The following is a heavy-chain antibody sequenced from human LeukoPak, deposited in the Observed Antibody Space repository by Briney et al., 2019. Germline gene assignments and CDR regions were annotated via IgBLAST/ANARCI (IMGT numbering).Heavy chain of an antibody. D-gene: IGHD3-10*01. CDR1: GGTFSSYA. V-gene: IGHV1-69*05. Sequence: SVKVSCKASGGTFSSYAISWVRQAPGQGLEWMGGIIPIFGTANYAQKFQGRVTITTDESTSTAYMELSSLRSEDTALYYCARDLTPYAYGSPRLWAFDIWGQGTMVTVSS. CDR3: ARDLTPYAYGSPRLWAFDI. CDR2: IIPIFGTA. J-gene: IGHJ3*02.